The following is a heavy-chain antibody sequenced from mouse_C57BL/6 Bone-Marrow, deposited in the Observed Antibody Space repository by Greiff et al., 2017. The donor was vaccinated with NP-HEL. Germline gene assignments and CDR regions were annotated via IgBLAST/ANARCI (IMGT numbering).Heavy chain of an antibody. V-gene: IGHV1-81*01. CDR2: IYPRSGNT. D-gene: IGHD1-1*01. CDR1: GYTFTSYG. Sequence: VQRVESGAELARPGASVKLSCKASGYTFTSYGISWVKQRTGQGLEWIGAIYPRSGNTYYNEKLKGKATLTADKSSSTAYMELRILTSEDSAVYVCACPYYYGKWGYWGQGTTLTVSS. J-gene: IGHJ2*01. CDR3: ACPYYYGKWGY.